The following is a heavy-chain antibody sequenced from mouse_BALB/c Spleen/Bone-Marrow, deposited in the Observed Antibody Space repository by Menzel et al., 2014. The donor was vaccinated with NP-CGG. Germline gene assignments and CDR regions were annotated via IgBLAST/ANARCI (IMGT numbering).Heavy chain of an antibody. V-gene: IGHV5-9-3*01. Sequence: DVKLVESGGGLVKPGGSLKLSCAASGFTFXSFAMSWVRQTPEKRLEWVATISSGGGYTYYPDSVKGRFTISRDNAKNSQYLQMSNMRSEDTAMYYCARQGSIYDGYYGGFTYWGQGTLVTVSA. CDR3: ARQGSIYDGYYGGFTY. J-gene: IGHJ3*01. CDR1: GFTFXSFA. D-gene: IGHD2-3*01. CDR2: ISSGGGYT.